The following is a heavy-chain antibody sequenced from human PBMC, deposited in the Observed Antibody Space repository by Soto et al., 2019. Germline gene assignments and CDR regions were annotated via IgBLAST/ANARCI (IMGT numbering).Heavy chain of an antibody. D-gene: IGHD2-8*01. V-gene: IGHV3-23*01. Sequence: GGSLRLSCAASGFTFSTYAMSWVRQAPGKGLEWVSAISGSGGSAFYADSVKGRFTISRDNSKNSLYLQMNSLRAEDTAVYYCARAVYATVYYYYYYMDVWGKGTTVTVSS. CDR1: GFTFSTYA. CDR3: ARAVYATVYYYYYYMDV. CDR2: ISGSGGSA. J-gene: IGHJ6*03.